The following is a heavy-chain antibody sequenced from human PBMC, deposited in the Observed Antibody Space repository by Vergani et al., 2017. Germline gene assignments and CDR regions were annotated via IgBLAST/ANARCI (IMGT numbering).Heavy chain of an antibody. V-gene: IGHV4-31*03. CDR2: IYYSGST. J-gene: IGHJ5*02. CDR1: GGSISSGGYY. Sequence: QVQLQESGPGLVKPSQTLSLTCTVSGGSISSGGYYWSWIRQHPGKGLEWIGYIYYSGSTNYNPSLKSRVTISVDTSKNQFSLKLSSVTAADTAVYYCARARIRGVTLNWFDPWGQGTLVTVSS. D-gene: IGHD3-10*01. CDR3: ARARIRGVTLNWFDP.